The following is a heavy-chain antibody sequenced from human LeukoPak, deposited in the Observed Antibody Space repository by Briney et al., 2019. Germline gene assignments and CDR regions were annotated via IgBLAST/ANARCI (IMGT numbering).Heavy chain of an antibody. D-gene: IGHD3-22*01. V-gene: IGHV4-59*11. CDR3: ARVRGYEYYFDY. CDR2: IYYSGST. J-gene: IGHJ4*02. Sequence: SETLSLTSTVSGGSISSHYWSWIRQPPGKGLEWIGYIYYSGSTNYNPSLKGRVTISVDTSKNQFSLKLSSVTAADTAVYYCARVRGYEYYFDYWGQGTLVTVSS. CDR1: GGSISSHY.